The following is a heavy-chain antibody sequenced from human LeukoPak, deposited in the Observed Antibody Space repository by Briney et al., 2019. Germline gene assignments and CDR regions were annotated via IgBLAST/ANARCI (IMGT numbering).Heavy chain of an antibody. D-gene: IGHD3-10*01. CDR1: GYSFTTYW. CDR2: IYPDDSDT. Sequence: GESLKISCRASGYSFTTYWIVWVRQMPGKGLEWMGIIYPDDSDTKYSPSFQGQVSISVDQSISTAYLQWSSLKASDTAMFYCARRQAGSGNFDYWGQGTLVTVSS. CDR3: ARRQAGSGNFDY. J-gene: IGHJ4*02. V-gene: IGHV5-51*01.